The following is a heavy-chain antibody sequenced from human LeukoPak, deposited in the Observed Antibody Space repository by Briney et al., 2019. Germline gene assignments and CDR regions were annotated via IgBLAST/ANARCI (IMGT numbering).Heavy chain of an antibody. J-gene: IGHJ6*03. D-gene: IGHD4-17*01. CDR1: GYTFTSYG. V-gene: IGHV1-18*01. CDR3: AKTTGTSEEYFYYYMDV. Sequence: GASVKVSCKTSGYTFTSYGLSWVRQAPGQGLEWMGRIITYNGNTYYSQKLQGRVTMTTDTSTSTAYMELRSLRSDDTAVYYCAKTTGTSEEYFYYYMDVWGKGTTVTVSS. CDR2: IITYNGNT.